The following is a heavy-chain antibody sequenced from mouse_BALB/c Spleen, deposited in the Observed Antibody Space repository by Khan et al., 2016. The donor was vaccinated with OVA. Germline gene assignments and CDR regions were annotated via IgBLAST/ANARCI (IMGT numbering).Heavy chain of an antibody. CDR1: GYTFTNYV. CDR2: INTYTGEP. Sequence: QIQLVQSGPELKKPGETVEISCKASGYTFTNYVMNWVKQSPGKGLKWMGWINTYTGEPTYADDFKGRFAFSLETSASTAYLQINSLKNEDTATYFCGRFHGGYWGQGTTLTVSS. V-gene: IGHV9-3-1*01. J-gene: IGHJ2*01. CDR3: GRFHGGY.